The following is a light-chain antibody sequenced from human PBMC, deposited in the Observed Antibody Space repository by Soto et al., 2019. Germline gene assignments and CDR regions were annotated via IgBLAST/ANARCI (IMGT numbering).Light chain of an antibody. J-gene: IGLJ2*01. V-gene: IGLV2-14*01. CDR2: EVR. CDR3: SSLTSRSSLI. Sequence: QSVLTQPASVSGSPGQSITIFCAGTMRDIGAYNLVSWYQQHPGRAPQLIIYEVRNRPPGSSFRFSGSKSGNTASLTISGRQAEDEAEYYCSSLTSRSSLIFGGGTKVTVL. CDR1: MRDIGAYNL.